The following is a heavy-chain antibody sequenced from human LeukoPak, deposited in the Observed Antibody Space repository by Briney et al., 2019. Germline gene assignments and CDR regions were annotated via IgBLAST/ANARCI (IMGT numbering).Heavy chain of an antibody. D-gene: IGHD2-2*02. J-gene: IGHJ3*02. V-gene: IGHV3-15*01. CDR2: FKSKTDGGTT. Sequence: GGSLRLSCAASGFPFGNAWMSGVRQAPGKGWEWVGRFKSKTDGGTTDYAAPVKGRFTISRDDSKNTLYLQMNSLKTEDTAVYYCTRQGYCSSTSCYIFAFDIWGQGTMVTVSS. CDR3: TRQGYCSSTSCYIFAFDI. CDR1: GFPFGNAW.